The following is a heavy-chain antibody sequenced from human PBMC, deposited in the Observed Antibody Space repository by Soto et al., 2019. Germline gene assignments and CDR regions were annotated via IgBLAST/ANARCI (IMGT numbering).Heavy chain of an antibody. V-gene: IGHV3-20*04. CDR2: INWNGGST. CDR3: ARALGILTGYYNGEERIYYYYGMDV. CDR1: GFTFDDYG. J-gene: IGHJ6*02. D-gene: IGHD3-9*01. Sequence: GGSLRLSCAASGFTFDDYGMSWVRQAPGKGLEWVSGINWNGGSTGYADSVKGRFTISRDNAKNSLYLQMNSLRAEDTALYYCARALGILTGYYNGEERIYYYYGMDVWGQGTTVTVSS.